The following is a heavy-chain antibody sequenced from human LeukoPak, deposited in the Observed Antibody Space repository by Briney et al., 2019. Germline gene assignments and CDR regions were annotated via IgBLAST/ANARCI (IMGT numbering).Heavy chain of an antibody. J-gene: IGHJ6*02. D-gene: IGHD2-15*01. CDR2: ISGSGGST. CDR1: GFTFSSYA. CDR3: AKSPVPYCSGGSCYGMDV. V-gene: IGHV3-23*01. Sequence: GGSLRLSCAASGFTFSSYAMSWVRQAPGKGLEWVSLISGSGGSTYYADSVKGRFTISRDNSKNTLYLQMKSLRVEDTAGYYCAKSPVPYCSGGSCYGMDVWGQGTTVTVSS.